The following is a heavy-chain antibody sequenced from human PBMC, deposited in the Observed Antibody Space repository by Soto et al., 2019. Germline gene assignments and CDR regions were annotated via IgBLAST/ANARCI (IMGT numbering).Heavy chain of an antibody. CDR2: IKSKTDGGTA. V-gene: IGHV3-15*01. CDR1: GFNLSHPW. D-gene: IGHD3-9*01. J-gene: IGHJ4*02. CDR3: TTGIYYDILTGYHNVAY. Sequence: GGSLRLSCVASGFNLSHPWMTWVRQAAGKGLEWVGRIKSKTDGGTADCAAPVKGRATISRDDSKNTVYLQMNSLKTEDTAVYYCTTGIYYDILTGYHNVAYWGQGALVTVSS.